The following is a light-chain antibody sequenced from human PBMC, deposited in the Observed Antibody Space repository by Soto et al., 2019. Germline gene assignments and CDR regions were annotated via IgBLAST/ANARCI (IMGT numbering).Light chain of an antibody. CDR3: HQYYNRPPWT. CDR1: RSVDTD. CDR2: ATS. J-gene: IGKJ1*01. V-gene: IGKV3-15*01. Sequence: EILMTQSPATLSVSPGDSATLSCRASRSVDTDLAWYQQKPGQAPRLLVFATSARATGVPDRFRGSRSGTDFPLTIGSLQPEDSATYYCHQYYNRPPWTFGQGTKVEI.